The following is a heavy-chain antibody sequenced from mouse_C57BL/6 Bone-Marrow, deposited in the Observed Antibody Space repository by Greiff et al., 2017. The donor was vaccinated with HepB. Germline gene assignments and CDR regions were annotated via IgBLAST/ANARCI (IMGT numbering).Heavy chain of an antibody. CDR3: ARRGDYDYDGDYFDY. CDR1: GYTFTTYP. Sequence: VQLVESGAELVKPGASVKMSCKASGYTFTTYPIEWMKQNHGKSLEWIGNFHPYNDDTKYNEKFKGKATLTVEKSSSTVYLELSRLTSDDSAVYYCARRGDYDYDGDYFDYWGQGTTLTVSS. J-gene: IGHJ2*01. D-gene: IGHD2-4*01. CDR2: FHPYNDDT. V-gene: IGHV1-47*01.